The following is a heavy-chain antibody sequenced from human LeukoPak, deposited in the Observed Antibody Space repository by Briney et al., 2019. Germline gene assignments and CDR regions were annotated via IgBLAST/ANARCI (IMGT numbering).Heavy chain of an antibody. D-gene: IGHD5-24*01. Sequence: SETLSLTCTVSGGSISSYYWSWVRQPPGKGLEWIGYIYYSGSTNYNPSLKSRVTISVDTSKNQFSLKLSSVTAADTAVYYCARGRDGYNLDYWGQGTLVTVSS. CDR3: ARGRDGYNLDY. CDR1: GGSISSYY. V-gene: IGHV4-59*01. J-gene: IGHJ4*02. CDR2: IYYSGST.